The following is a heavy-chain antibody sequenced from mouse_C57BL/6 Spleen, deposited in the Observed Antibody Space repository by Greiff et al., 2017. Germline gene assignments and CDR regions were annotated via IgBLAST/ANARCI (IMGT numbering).Heavy chain of an antibody. V-gene: IGHV1-50*01. CDR1: GYTFTSYW. CDR2: IDPSDGYT. J-gene: IGHJ4*01. CDR3: ARGDSYAMDY. Sequence: QVHVKQPGAELVKPGASVKLSCKASGYTFTSYWMQWVKQRPGQGLEWIGEIDPSDGYTNYNKKFKGKATLTVDTSSSTAYMQLSSLTSEDCAGYYYARGDSYAMDYWGQGTSVTVSS.